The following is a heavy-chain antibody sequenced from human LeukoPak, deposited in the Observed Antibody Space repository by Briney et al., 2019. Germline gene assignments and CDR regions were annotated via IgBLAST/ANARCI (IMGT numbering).Heavy chain of an antibody. J-gene: IGHJ5*02. CDR3: ARDDGLSDWFDP. D-gene: IGHD6-25*01. Sequence: SETLSLTCSVSGGSLSTNYWSWIRQPAGKGLEWIGRIYISGSTNYNASLKRRVTMTVDTAKNQFSLKLRSVTAADTAVYYCARDDGLSDWFDPWGQGILVTVSS. V-gene: IGHV4-4*07. CDR1: GGSLSTNY. CDR2: IYISGST.